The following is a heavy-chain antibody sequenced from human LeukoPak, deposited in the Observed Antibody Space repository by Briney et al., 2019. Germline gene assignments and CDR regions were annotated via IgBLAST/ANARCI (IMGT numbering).Heavy chain of an antibody. CDR3: ARDAYYYDSSGYYVGDEHYFDY. CDR2: INPSGGST. D-gene: IGHD3-22*01. CDR1: GYTFTSYY. J-gene: IGHJ4*02. Sequence: ASVKVSCKASGYTFTSYYMHWVRQAPGQGLEWMGIINPSGGSTGYAQKFQGRVTKTRDMSTSTVYMELSSLRSEDTAVYYCARDAYYYDSSGYYVGDEHYFDYWGQGNLVTVSS. V-gene: IGHV1-46*01.